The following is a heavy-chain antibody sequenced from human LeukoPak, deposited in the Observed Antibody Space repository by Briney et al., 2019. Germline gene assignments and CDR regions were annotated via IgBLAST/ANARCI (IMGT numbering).Heavy chain of an antibody. J-gene: IGHJ4*02. CDR1: GGSVSSYY. V-gene: IGHV4-4*07. CDR3: ARVDCSGGSCYFDY. CDR2: IYTSGSN. Sequence: SETLSLTCTVSGGSVSSYYWSWIRQPAGKGLEWIGRIYTSGSNNYNPSVKSRVPMSVDTSKNQFSLKLSSVTAADTAVYYCARVDCSGGSCYFDYWGQGTLVTVSS. D-gene: IGHD2-15*01.